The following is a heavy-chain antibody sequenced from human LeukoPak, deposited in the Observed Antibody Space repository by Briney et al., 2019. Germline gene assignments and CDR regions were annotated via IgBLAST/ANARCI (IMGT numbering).Heavy chain of an antibody. CDR2: ISSSSSYI. CDR3: ARDSGSGYDLFGFDY. CDR1: GFTFSSYS. V-gene: IGHV3-21*01. J-gene: IGHJ4*02. D-gene: IGHD5-12*01. Sequence: GGSLRLSCAASGFTFSSYSVNWVRQAPGKGLEWVSSISSSSSYIYYADSVKGRFTISRDNAKNSLYLQMNSLRAEDTAVYYCARDSGSGYDLFGFDYWGQGTLVTVSS.